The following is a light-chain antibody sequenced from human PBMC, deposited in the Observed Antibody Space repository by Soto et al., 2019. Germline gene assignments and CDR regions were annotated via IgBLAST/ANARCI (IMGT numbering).Light chain of an antibody. V-gene: IGKV3D-15*01. Sequence: EIVMTQSPATLSVSPGERATLSCRASQSISSNLAWYQQKPGQAPRLVIYGASTRATGIPARFSGSGSGTGFTLTISSLQSEDFAVYYCQQYNNWPPITVGQGTRLEIK. J-gene: IGKJ5*01. CDR3: QQYNNWPPIT. CDR1: QSISSN. CDR2: GAS.